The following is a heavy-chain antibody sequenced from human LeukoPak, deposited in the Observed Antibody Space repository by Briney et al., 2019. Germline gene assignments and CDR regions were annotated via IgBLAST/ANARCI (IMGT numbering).Heavy chain of an antibody. J-gene: IGHJ4*02. D-gene: IGHD3-22*01. Sequence: PGGSLRLSCAASGFTFSSLSVNWVRQAPGKGLEWVSYISSSSSTIYYADSVKGRFTISRDNAKNSLYLQMNSLRAEDTAVYYCARGAYYYEDWGQGTLVTVSS. V-gene: IGHV3-48*01. CDR3: ARGAYYYED. CDR1: GFTFSSLS. CDR2: ISSSSSTI.